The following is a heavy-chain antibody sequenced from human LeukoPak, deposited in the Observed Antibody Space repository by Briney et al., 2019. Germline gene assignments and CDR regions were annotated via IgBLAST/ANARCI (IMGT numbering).Heavy chain of an antibody. J-gene: IGHJ4*02. CDR2: ISAYNGNT. CDR1: GYTFTSYG. V-gene: IGHV1-18*01. CDR3: ARERVHYYDSSGYKGLGY. D-gene: IGHD3-22*01. Sequence: GASVKVSCKASGYTFTSYGISWVRQAPGQGLEWMGWISAYNGNTNYAQKLQGRVTMTTDTSTSTAYMELRSLRSDDTAVYYCARERVHYYDSSGYKGLGYWGQGTLVTVSS.